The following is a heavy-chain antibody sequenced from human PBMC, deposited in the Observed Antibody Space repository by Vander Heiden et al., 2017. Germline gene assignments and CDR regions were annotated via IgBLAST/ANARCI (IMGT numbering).Heavy chain of an antibody. Sequence: EVQLLEYGGGLVQSGGSLRLSCAASGFTFSSYATSWVRQGPGNGLEWVSAISGSGGSTYYADSVTGRFTISRDNSKNTLYLQMNSLRAEDTAVYYCAKEPYYDILTGYYGGVWGQGTLVTLSS. D-gene: IGHD3-9*01. CDR2: ISGSGGST. CDR3: AKEPYYDILTGYYGGV. CDR1: GFTFSSYA. V-gene: IGHV3-23*01. J-gene: IGHJ4*02.